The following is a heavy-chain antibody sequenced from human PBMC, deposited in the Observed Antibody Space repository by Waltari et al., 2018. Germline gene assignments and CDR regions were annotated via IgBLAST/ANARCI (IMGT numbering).Heavy chain of an antibody. Sequence: QVQLVQSGAEVKKPGSSVKVSCKASGGTFSSYAISWVRQAPGQGLEWMGGIIPILGTANYAQKFQGRVTITADESTSTAYMELSSLRSEDTAVYYCARVPLPTDYGDGSYFDYWGQGTLVTVSS. CDR1: GGTFSSYA. J-gene: IGHJ4*02. CDR2: IIPILGTA. CDR3: ARVPLPTDYGDGSYFDY. V-gene: IGHV1-69*01. D-gene: IGHD4-17*01.